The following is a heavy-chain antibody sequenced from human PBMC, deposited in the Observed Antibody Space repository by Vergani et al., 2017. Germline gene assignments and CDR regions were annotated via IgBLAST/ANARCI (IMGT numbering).Heavy chain of an antibody. D-gene: IGHD3-10*01. CDR1: GYTFTSYG. Sequence: QVQLVQSGAEVKKPGASVKVSCKASGYTFTSYGISWVRQAPGQGLEWMGWISVYNGNTNYAQKLQGRVTLTTDTSTSTAYMELRSLRSDDTAVYYCARTPKYYGSGSPYYYGMDVWGQGTTVTVSS. J-gene: IGHJ6*02. V-gene: IGHV1-18*01. CDR3: ARTPKYYGSGSPYYYGMDV. CDR2: ISVYNGNT.